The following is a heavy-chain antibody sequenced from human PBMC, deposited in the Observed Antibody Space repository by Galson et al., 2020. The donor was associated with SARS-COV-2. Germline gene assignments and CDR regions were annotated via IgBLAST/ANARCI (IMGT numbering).Heavy chain of an antibody. Sequence: SETLSLTCAVSGGSIHSGGYSWTWIRQPPGKGLEWIGYIYQSGATHYNPSLKSRLTISVDRSKNQLSLDLRSVSVADSAVYYCARRYTYGLSPYWYFDLWGRGTLVTVSS. CDR2: IYQSGAT. CDR1: GGSIHSGGYS. V-gene: IGHV4-30-2*01. D-gene: IGHD5-18*01. J-gene: IGHJ2*01. CDR3: ARRYTYGLSPYWYFDL.